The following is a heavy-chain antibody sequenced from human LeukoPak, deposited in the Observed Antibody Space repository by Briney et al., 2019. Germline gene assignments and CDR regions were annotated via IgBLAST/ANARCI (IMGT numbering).Heavy chain of an antibody. CDR1: GGSISSYY. D-gene: IGHD5-12*01. J-gene: IGHJ4*02. CDR2: IYYSGST. CDR3: ARGYSGYELDY. Sequence: PSETLSLTCTVSGGSISSYYWSWIRQPPGKGLEWIGYIYYSGSTNYNPSLKSRVTMSVDTSKNQFSLKLSSVTAADTAVYYCARGYSGYELDYWGQGTLVTVSS. V-gene: IGHV4-59*08.